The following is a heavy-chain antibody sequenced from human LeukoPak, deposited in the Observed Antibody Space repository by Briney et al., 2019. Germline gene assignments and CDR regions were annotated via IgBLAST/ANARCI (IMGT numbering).Heavy chain of an antibody. CDR3: ARIHRSNWFDP. CDR2: ITTGGRTM. V-gene: IGHV3-11*01. Sequence: GSLRLSCAASGITLSDHYTSWIRQAPGKGPEWVSYITTGGRTMYYADSVRGRFTISGDNAKNSLYLQMNSLRADDTAVYFCARIHRSNWFDPWGQGTLVTVSS. CDR1: GITLSDHY. D-gene: IGHD5-18*01. J-gene: IGHJ5*02.